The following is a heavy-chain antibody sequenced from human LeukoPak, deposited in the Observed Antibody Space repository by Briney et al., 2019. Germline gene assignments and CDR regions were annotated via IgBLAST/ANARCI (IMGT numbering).Heavy chain of an antibody. CDR3: AKDRLSKSDY. CDR2: INSDGSST. D-gene: IGHD4-11*01. V-gene: IGHV3-74*01. Sequence: HTGGSLRLSCAASGFTFSSYWMHWVRHAPGKGLVWVSRINSDGSSTSYADSVKGRFTISRDNAKNTLYLQMNSLTAEDTAIYYCAKDRLSKSDYWGQGTLVTVSS. J-gene: IGHJ4*02. CDR1: GFTFSSYW.